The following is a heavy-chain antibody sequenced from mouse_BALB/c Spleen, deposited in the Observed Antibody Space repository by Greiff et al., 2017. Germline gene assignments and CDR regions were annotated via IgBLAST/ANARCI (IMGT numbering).Heavy chain of an antibody. J-gene: IGHJ4*01. CDR3: ARHGEALYYAMDY. CDR2: INSNGGST. Sequence: EVNVVESGGGLVKLGGSLKLSCAASGFTFSSYYMSWVRQTPEKRLELVAAINSNGGSTYYPDTVKGRFTISRDNAKNTLYLQMSSLKSEDTALYYCARHGEALYYAMDYWGQGTSVTVSS. CDR1: GFTFSSYY. V-gene: IGHV5-6-2*01.